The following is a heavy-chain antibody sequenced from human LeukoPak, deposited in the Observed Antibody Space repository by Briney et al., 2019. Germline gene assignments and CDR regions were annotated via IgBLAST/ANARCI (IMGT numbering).Heavy chain of an antibody. Sequence: SETLSLTCTVSGGSISIGGYYWSWIRQHPGQGLEWIGYIYYSGSTYYNPSLKSRVTISVDTSKNQFSLKLSSVTAADTAVYYCARDYDTGYSGYGLDYWGQGTLVTVSS. CDR3: ARDYDTGYSGYGLDY. CDR2: IYYSGST. J-gene: IGHJ4*02. D-gene: IGHD5-12*01. V-gene: IGHV4-31*03. CDR1: GGSISIGGYY.